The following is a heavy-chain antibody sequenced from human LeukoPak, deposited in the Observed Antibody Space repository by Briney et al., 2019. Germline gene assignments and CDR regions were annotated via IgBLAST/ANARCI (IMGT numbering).Heavy chain of an antibody. V-gene: IGHV3-73*01. D-gene: IGHD2-15*01. CDR3: IRQECSGGSCSYGDY. CDR2: IRSKPSSYTT. J-gene: IGHJ4*02. Sequence: PGGSLRLSCAASGFDFSGFYMHWVRQASGRGLEWVGLIRSKPSSYTTVYAAPVKGRFTISRDDSKNTAYLQMNRLKAEDTAVYYCIRQECSGGSCSYGDYWGQGTLVTVSS. CDR1: GFDFSGFY.